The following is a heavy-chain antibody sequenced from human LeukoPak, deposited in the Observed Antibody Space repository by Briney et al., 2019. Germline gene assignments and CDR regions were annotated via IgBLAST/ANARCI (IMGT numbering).Heavy chain of an antibody. J-gene: IGHJ4*02. CDR2: ISSNGGST. D-gene: IGHD2/OR15-2a*01. CDR3: ARSFAD. V-gene: IGHV3-64*01. Sequence: GGSLRLSCAASGFTFSSYAMHWVRQAPGKGLEYVSAISSNGGSTYYANSVKGRFTISRDNSKNTLYLQMGSLRAEDMAVYYCARSFADWGQGTLVTVAS. CDR1: GFTFSSYA.